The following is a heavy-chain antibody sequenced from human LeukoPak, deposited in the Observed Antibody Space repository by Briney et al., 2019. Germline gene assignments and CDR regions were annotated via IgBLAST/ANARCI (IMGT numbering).Heavy chain of an antibody. V-gene: IGHV1-46*01. CDR1: GYTFTSYA. Sequence: ASVKVSCKASGYTFTSYAMHWVRQAPGQGLEWMGIINPSGGSTSYAQKFQGRVTMTRDTSTSTVYMELSSLRSEDTAVYYCASSCSSTSCSWYFDLWGRGTLVTVSS. CDR2: INPSGGST. J-gene: IGHJ2*01. CDR3: ASSCSSTSCSWYFDL. D-gene: IGHD2-2*01.